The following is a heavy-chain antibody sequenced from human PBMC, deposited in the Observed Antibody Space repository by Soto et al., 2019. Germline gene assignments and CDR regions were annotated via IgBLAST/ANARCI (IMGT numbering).Heavy chain of an antibody. J-gene: IGHJ6*02. CDR2: IYYNGNT. D-gene: IGHD2-15*01. CDR1: GGSISSGNDY. V-gene: IGHV4-31*01. Sequence: QVQLQESGPGLVKPSQTLSLTCNVSGGSISSGNDYWSWIRHHPGKGLEGIGFIYYNGNTNYNPSPQSPLTILVDTSKNPFSLRLRSVTAADTAVYFCARTQGYCRSDRCHSTSYAMDVWGQGTTVTVSS. CDR3: ARTQGYCRSDRCHSTSYAMDV.